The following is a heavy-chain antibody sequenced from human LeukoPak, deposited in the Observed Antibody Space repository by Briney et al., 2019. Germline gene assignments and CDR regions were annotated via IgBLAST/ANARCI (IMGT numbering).Heavy chain of an antibody. J-gene: IGHJ4*02. CDR1: GYTFTSYY. CDR2: INPNSGGT. CDR3: ASWNPYYYGSGSYYASLDVCY. Sequence: ASVKVSCKASGYTFTSYYMHWVRQAPGQGLEWMGWINPNSGGTNYAQKFQGRVTMTRDTSISTAYMELSRLRSDDTAVYYCASWNPYYYGSGSYYASLDVCYWGQGTLVTVSS. V-gene: IGHV1-2*02. D-gene: IGHD3-10*01.